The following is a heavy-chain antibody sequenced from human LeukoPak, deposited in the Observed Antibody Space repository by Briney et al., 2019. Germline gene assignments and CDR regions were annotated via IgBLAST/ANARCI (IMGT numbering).Heavy chain of an antibody. D-gene: IGHD3-9*01. Sequence: SGTLSLTCTVSGGSISSYYWSWIRQPPGKGLEWIGYIYYSGSTNYNPSLKSRVTISVDTSKNQFSLKLSSVTAADTAVYYCARGLEFDWLLSGFDYWGQGTLVTVSS. CDR3: ARGLEFDWLLSGFDY. CDR1: GGSISSYY. J-gene: IGHJ4*02. V-gene: IGHV4-59*01. CDR2: IYYSGST.